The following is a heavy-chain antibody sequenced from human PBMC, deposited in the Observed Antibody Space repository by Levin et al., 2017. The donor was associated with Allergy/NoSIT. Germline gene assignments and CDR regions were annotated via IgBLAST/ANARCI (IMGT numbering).Heavy chain of an antibody. CDR1: GYTFTSYA. CDR2: INTNTGNP. J-gene: IGHJ6*03. D-gene: IGHD3-10*01. CDR3: AAREGDMVRGRDPFSYYYYYYMDV. V-gene: IGHV7-4-1*01. Sequence: GASVKVSCKASGYTFTSYAMNWVRQAPGQGLEWMGWINTNTGNPTYAQGFTGRFVFSLDTSVSTAYLQICSLKAEDTAVYYCAAREGDMVRGRDPFSYYYYYYMDVWGKGTTVTVSS.